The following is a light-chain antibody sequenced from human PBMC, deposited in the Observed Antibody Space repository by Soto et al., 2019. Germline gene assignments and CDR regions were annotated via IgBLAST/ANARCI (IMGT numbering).Light chain of an antibody. V-gene: IGKV3-11*01. CDR3: VQRSVWPWT. CDR1: QSVGRY. CDR2: DTS. J-gene: IGKJ1*01. Sequence: EIVVTQSPATLSLSPGERGTLSCRASQSVGRYLAWYQHKLGQLPRLLIYDTSNRAPGTPGRLGGSGDGTDFTLTITGPEPEDFAVYYCVQRSVWPWTVGQRTKVEVK.